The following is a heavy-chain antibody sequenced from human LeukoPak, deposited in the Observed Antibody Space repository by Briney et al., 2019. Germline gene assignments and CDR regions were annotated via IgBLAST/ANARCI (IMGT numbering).Heavy chain of an antibody. V-gene: IGHV3-9*01. Sequence: PGGSLRLSCAASGFTFSRYSMNWVRQPPGKGLEWVSGINWDSSGIDYADSVKGRFTISRDNAKNSLYLQMGSLRPEDTALYYCAKARITVAPGYGMDVWGQGTTVTVSS. CDR1: GFTFSRYS. J-gene: IGHJ6*02. CDR3: AKARITVAPGYGMDV. D-gene: IGHD6-19*01. CDR2: INWDSSGI.